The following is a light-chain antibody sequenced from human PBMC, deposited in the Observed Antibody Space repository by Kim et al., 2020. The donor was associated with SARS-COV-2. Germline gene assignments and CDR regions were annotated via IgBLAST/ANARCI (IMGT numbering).Light chain of an antibody. J-gene: IGKJ4*01. CDR2: AAS. V-gene: IGKV3-15*01. CDR3: QQYNNWVT. Sequence: EIVMTQSPATLAVSPGERVTLSCRASQGIRVDLAWYQQKPGQAPRLLIYAASTRATGIPARFSGGGSGTDFTLTISSLQSEDFAVYYCQQYNNWVTFAGGTKVEI. CDR1: QGIRVD.